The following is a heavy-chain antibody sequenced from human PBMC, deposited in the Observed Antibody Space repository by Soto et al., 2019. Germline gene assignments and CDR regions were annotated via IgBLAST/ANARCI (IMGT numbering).Heavy chain of an antibody. D-gene: IGHD3-10*01. CDR2: IYNDGTYS. V-gene: IGHV3-74*01. J-gene: IGHJ4*02. CDR3: TRGPRPISTGTGAY. Sequence: EVQLVESGGDLVPPGGSMRLSCAASGFIFKMYWMHWVRQSPGKGLVWISRIYNDGTYSDYADSVRGRFTISRDNVNDTLYLQMNNLRAEDSGLYYCTRGPRPISTGTGAYWGQGTQVTVSS. CDR1: GFIFKMYW.